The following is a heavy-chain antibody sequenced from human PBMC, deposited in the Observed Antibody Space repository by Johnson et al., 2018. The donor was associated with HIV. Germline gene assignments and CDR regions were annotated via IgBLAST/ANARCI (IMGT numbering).Heavy chain of an antibody. CDR3: ARDRFYCSGGSCYHSGAFDI. CDR2: INWNGGST. J-gene: IGHJ3*02. D-gene: IGHD2-15*01. CDR1: GFTFEDYG. Sequence: VQLVESGGGVVRPGGSLRLSCAASGFTFEDYGMSWVRQAPGKGLEWVSGINWNGGSTGYAGSVKGRFTISRYNAKNSLYLQMNRLRDEDTAMYYCARDRFYCSGGSCYHSGAFDIWGQGTMVTVSS. V-gene: IGHV3-20*04.